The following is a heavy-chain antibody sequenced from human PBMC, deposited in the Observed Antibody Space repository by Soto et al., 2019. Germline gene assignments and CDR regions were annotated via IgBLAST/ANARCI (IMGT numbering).Heavy chain of an antibody. V-gene: IGHV4-34*01. CDR2: INHSGST. J-gene: IGHJ4*02. Sequence: ESLKISCAASGFTFSSYWMHWVRQPPGKGLEWIGEINHSGSTNYNPSLKSRVTISVDTSKNQFSLKLSSVTAADTAVYYCARAYYDFWSGLAGHYFDYWGQGTLVTVSS. CDR3: ARAYYDFWSGLAGHYFDY. D-gene: IGHD3-3*01. CDR1: GFTFSSYW.